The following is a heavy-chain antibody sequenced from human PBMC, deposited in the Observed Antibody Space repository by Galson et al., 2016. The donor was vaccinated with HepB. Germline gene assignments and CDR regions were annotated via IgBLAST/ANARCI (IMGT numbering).Heavy chain of an antibody. D-gene: IGHD4/OR15-4a*01. CDR1: GFTFSDFG. CDR3: ARCAGSLGMDV. Sequence: SLRLSCAASGFTFSDFGMHWVRQAPGKGLEWVALIGYDGSNKHYADSVKGRFTISRDNSKNTLYLQMNSLTAEDTAVYYCARCAGSLGMDVWGQGTTVTVSS. CDR2: IGYDGSNK. V-gene: IGHV3-33*01. J-gene: IGHJ6*02.